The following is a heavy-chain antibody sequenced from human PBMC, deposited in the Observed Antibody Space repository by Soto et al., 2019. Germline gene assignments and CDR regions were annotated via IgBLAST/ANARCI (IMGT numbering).Heavy chain of an antibody. CDR2: IKQDGSEK. CDR1: GFTFSIYW. V-gene: IGHV3-7*01. CDR3: ARDINFWSGYFHYYYYGMDF. D-gene: IGHD3-3*01. Sequence: GGSLRLSCAASGFTFSIYWMSWVRQAPGKGLEWVANIKQDGSEKYYVDSVKGRFTISRDNAKNSLYLQMNSLRAEDTAVYYCARDINFWSGYFHYYYYGMDFWGQGTTVTVSS. J-gene: IGHJ6*02.